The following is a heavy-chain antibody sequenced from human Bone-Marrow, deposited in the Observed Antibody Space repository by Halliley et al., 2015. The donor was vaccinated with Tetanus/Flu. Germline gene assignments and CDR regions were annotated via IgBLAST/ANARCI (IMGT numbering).Heavy chain of an antibody. Sequence: GSVYFNGNPYYKPSLKGRLTISLDTSKNQFSLRLTSVSGADTGVYYCARHAMAGHEENWFDPWGQGTLVTVSS. CDR2: VYFNGNP. J-gene: IGHJ5*02. V-gene: IGHV4-39*01. CDR3: ARHAMAGHEENWFDP. D-gene: IGHD6-19*01.